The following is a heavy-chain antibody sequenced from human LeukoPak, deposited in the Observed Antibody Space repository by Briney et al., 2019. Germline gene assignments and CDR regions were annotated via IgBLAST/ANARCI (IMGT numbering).Heavy chain of an antibody. D-gene: IGHD1-7*01. V-gene: IGHV3-23*01. Sequence: LXLSXXXSGFXXXNYAMSWVRQAPGKGLEWVSGIIADADDTYYADSVKGRFTISRDHSKNTLHLQMNSLRAEDAAIYYCARDGTTTRYNWFDSWGQGTLVTVSS. CDR1: GFXXXNYA. CDR3: ARDGTTTRYNWFDS. J-gene: IGHJ5*01. CDR2: IIADADDT.